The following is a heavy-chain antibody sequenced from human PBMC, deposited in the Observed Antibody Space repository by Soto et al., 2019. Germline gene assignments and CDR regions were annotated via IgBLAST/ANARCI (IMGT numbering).Heavy chain of an antibody. Sequence: SVKVSCKASGGTFSSYAISWVRQAPGQGLEWMGGIIPIFGTANYAQKFQGRVTITADESTSTAYMELSSLRSEDTAVYYCARDFESYDFWSGYYNSKTYYYYYGMDVWGQGTTVTVSS. D-gene: IGHD3-3*01. J-gene: IGHJ6*02. CDR3: ARDFESYDFWSGYYNSKTYYYYYGMDV. CDR2: IIPIFGTA. V-gene: IGHV1-69*13. CDR1: GGTFSSYA.